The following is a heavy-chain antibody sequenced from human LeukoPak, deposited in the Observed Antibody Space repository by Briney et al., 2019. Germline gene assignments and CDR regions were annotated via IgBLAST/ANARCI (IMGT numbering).Heavy chain of an antibody. CDR2: IDYSGST. J-gene: IGHJ4*02. CDR1: GGSVSSGNYY. V-gene: IGHV4-39*01. CDR3: ARRYCSNTRCSTFDY. Sequence: PSETLSLTCTVSGGSVSSGNYYWGWIRQPPGKGLEWIGRIDYSGSTYYNPPLKSRVTISVDTSKNQSSLKLISVTAADTAVYYCARRYCSNTRCSTFDYWGQGTLVTVSS. D-gene: IGHD2-2*01.